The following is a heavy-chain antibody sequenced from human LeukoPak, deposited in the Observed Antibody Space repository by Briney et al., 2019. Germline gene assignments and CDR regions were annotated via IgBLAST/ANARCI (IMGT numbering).Heavy chain of an antibody. CDR1: GGTFSSYA. Sequence: ASVKVSCKASGGTFSSYAISWVRQALGQGLEWMGGIIPIFGTANYAQKFQGRVTITADESTSTAYMELSSLRSEDTAVYYCARGAPDAFDIWGQGTMVTVSS. J-gene: IGHJ3*02. CDR2: IIPIFGTA. V-gene: IGHV1-69*13. CDR3: ARGAPDAFDI.